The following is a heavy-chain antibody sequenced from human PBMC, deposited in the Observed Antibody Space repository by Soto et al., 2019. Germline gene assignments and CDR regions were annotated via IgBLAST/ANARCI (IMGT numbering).Heavy chain of an antibody. D-gene: IGHD6-13*01. Sequence: QVQLVESGGGVVQPGRSLRLSCAASGFTFSADGMHWVRQAPGKGLEWVAVISSDGREKFYAASVKGRFTISRDNSKDTLYLQMNNLRAEDTAVYYWAKDRSSSWYYCETWGQGTLVTVSS. CDR1: GFTFSADG. V-gene: IGHV3-30*18. CDR3: AKDRSSSWYYCET. CDR2: ISSDGREK. J-gene: IGHJ5*02.